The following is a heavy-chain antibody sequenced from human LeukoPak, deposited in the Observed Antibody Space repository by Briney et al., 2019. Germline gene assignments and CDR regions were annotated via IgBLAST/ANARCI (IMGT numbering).Heavy chain of an antibody. J-gene: IGHJ4*02. CDR3: ARTREQWQVLDY. CDR1: GFHFGSYG. CDR2: ISNEGSNT. V-gene: IGHV3-30*03. D-gene: IGHD6-19*01. Sequence: GGSLRLSCAASGFHFGSYGIHWVRQAPGKGLEWVAVISNEGSNTYHADSVKGRFTVFRDNSKNMVYMQMNSLRVEDTAIYYCARTREQWQVLDYWGQGTLVTVSS.